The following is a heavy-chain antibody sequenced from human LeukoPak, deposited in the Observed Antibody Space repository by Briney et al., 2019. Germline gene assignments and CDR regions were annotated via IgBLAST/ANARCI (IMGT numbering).Heavy chain of an antibody. V-gene: IGHV3-64*04. CDR3: ARRGALKTPLDP. CDR1: GFTFSTYA. Sequence: GGSLTLSCSASGFTFSTYAMHWVRQAPGEGREYVSAISSNGGTTYYADSVKGRFTISRDNSKKTLYLQMNSLRDEDTAVYYCARRGALKTPLDPWGQGTLVTVSS. D-gene: IGHD3-10*01. J-gene: IGHJ5*02. CDR2: ISSNGGTT.